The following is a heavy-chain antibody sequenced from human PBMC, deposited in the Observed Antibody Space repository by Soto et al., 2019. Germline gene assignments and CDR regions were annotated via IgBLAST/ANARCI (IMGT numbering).Heavy chain of an antibody. Sequence: QVQLVQSGAEVKKPGASVKVSCKASGYTFTRYDINWVRQATGQGLEWMGWMNPNSGNTGYAQTFQGRVTMTRNTSIGTAYMELSSLRSEDTAVYYCARVGYYYDSSGSSLSFDYWGQGTLVTVSS. J-gene: IGHJ4*02. CDR1: GYTFTRYD. CDR2: MNPNSGNT. CDR3: ARVGYYYDSSGSSLSFDY. V-gene: IGHV1-8*01. D-gene: IGHD3-22*01.